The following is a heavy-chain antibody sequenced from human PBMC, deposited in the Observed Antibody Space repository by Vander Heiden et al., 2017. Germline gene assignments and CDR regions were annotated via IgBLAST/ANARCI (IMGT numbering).Heavy chain of an antibody. CDR2: ISSSGSTI. Sequence: QVHLLESGGGLVKPGGSPRLSCAASGFTFSNYYMSWIRQAPGKGLEWVSYISSSGSTIYYADSVKGRFTISRDNAKNSLYLQMNSLRAEDTAVYYCASGMSRPTPYFDYWGQGTLVTVSS. V-gene: IGHV3-11*01. CDR3: ASGMSRPTPYFDY. J-gene: IGHJ4*02. D-gene: IGHD6-13*01. CDR1: GFTFSNYY.